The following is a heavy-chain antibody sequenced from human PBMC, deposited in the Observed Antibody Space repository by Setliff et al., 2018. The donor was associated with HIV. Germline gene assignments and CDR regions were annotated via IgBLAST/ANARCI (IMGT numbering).Heavy chain of an antibody. CDR1: GFTLSYYS. V-gene: IGHV3-11*01. CDR2: ISTSGSTI. D-gene: IGHD3-3*01. CDR3: ARVGLWSHYSPDY. Sequence: PGGSLRLSCAASGFTLSYYSMNWVRQAPGKGLEWISYISTSGSTIYYADSVKGRFTISRDNAKNSLYLEMNSLRVEDTAVYYCARVGLWSHYSPDYWGQGTLVTVSS. J-gene: IGHJ4*02.